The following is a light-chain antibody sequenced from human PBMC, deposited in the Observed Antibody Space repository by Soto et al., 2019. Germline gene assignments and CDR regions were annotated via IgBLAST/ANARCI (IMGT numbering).Light chain of an antibody. CDR3: QQYGSSPPD. CDR1: QSVSSSY. J-gene: IGKJ4*01. CDR2: GAS. Sequence: EIVLKQSPGTLSLSPGERATLSCRASQSVSSSYLAWYQQKPGQAPRLLIYGASSRATGIPDRFSGSGSGTDFTLTISRLEPEDFAVYYRQQYGSSPPDFGGGTKVDIK. V-gene: IGKV3-20*01.